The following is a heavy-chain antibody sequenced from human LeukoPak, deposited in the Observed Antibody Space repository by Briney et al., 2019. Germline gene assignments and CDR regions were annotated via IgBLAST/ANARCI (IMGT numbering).Heavy chain of an antibody. Sequence: GGSLRLSCAASVSTLSTHWMSWFRQSPGKGLEWVASLEQDGGGKYYVDSVKGRFTISRDSAKNSVYLQMNGLRPEDTAVYYCARETRGAVGSYWGQGTLVTVSS. J-gene: IGHJ4*02. CDR3: ARETRGAVGSY. CDR2: LEQDGGGK. CDR1: VSTLSTHW. V-gene: IGHV3-7*05. D-gene: IGHD6-19*01.